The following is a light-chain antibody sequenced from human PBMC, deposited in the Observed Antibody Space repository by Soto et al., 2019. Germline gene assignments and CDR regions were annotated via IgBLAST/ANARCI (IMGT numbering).Light chain of an antibody. Sequence: EIVLTHSPGTLSLSPGERSTLSRRASQSVSTNYLAWYQQKPGQAPRLLIYRTSTRATGIPDRFSGGGSGTDFTLIISRLAPEEFAVYYCQQYGTSPQTFGQGTKLEIK. V-gene: IGKV3-20*01. CDR3: QQYGTSPQT. CDR1: QSVSTNY. CDR2: RTS. J-gene: IGKJ1*01.